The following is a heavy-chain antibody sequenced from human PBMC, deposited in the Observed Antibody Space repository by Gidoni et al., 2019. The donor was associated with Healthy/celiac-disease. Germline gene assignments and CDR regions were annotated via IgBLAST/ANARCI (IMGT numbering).Heavy chain of an antibody. CDR3: ARGGGGSFGSEYGMDV. Sequence: EVQLVQSGAEAKKPGEALKISCKASGYSFPSYWIGWVRRMPGEGLEWMGIIYPGDSDTRYSPSFQGQVTTSADKSISTAYLQWSSLKASDTAMYYCARGGGGSFGSEYGMDVWGQGTTVTVSS. J-gene: IGHJ6*02. CDR1: GYSFPSYW. V-gene: IGHV5-51*01. D-gene: IGHD2-15*01. CDR2: IYPGDSDT.